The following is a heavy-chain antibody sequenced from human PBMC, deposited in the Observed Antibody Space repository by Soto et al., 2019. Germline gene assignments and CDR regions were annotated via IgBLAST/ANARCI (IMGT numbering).Heavy chain of an antibody. V-gene: IGHV1-2*04. CDR3: AREVITMVRGVIGSHWFDP. CDR1: GYTFTGYY. D-gene: IGHD3-10*01. CDR2: INPNSGGT. J-gene: IGHJ5*02. Sequence: ASVKVSCKASGYTFTGYYMHWVRQSPGQGLEWMGWINPNSGGTNYAQKFQGWVTMTRDTSISTAYMELSRLRSDDTAVYYCAREVITMVRGVIGSHWFDPWGQGTLVTVS.